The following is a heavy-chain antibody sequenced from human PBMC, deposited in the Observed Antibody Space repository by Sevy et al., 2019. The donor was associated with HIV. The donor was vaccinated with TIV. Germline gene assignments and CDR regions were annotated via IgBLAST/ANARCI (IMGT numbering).Heavy chain of an antibody. Sequence: GGSLRLSCAASGFTFSSYAMSWVRQAPGKGLEWVSTFSFGCGKINYAYSVQGRFTISRDKSKNTLYLQMHILRAEDTAVYYCAREGCSKPHDYWGQGTLVTVSS. D-gene: IGHD1-26*01. CDR3: AREGCSKPHDY. J-gene: IGHJ4*02. CDR1: GFTFSSYA. CDR2: FSFGCGKI. V-gene: IGHV3-23*01.